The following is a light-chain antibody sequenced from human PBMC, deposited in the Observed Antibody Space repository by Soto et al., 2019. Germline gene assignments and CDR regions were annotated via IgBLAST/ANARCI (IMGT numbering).Light chain of an antibody. V-gene: IGKV3-20*01. J-gene: IGKJ1*01. CDR1: QTVNSDY. CDR2: ATS. Sequence: PGETATLSCRASQTVNSDYLAWFQQRPGQAPRLLIFATSRRATDIPDRFSGSGSGTDFTLAIRRLEPEDFAVYYCHQFGYSPWTFGQGTKVE. CDR3: HQFGYSPWT.